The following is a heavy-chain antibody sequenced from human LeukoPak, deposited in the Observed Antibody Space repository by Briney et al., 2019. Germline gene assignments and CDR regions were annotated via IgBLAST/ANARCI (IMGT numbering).Heavy chain of an antibody. V-gene: IGHV3-30-3*01. CDR3: AKGYCSSTSCLDAFDI. Sequence: GGSLRLSCAASGFTFSSYAMHWVRQAPGKGLEWVAVISYDGSNKYYADSVKGRFTISRDNSKNTLYLQMNSLRAEDTAVYYCAKGYCSSTSCLDAFDIWGQGTMVTVSS. J-gene: IGHJ3*02. CDR1: GFTFSSYA. CDR2: ISYDGSNK. D-gene: IGHD2-2*01.